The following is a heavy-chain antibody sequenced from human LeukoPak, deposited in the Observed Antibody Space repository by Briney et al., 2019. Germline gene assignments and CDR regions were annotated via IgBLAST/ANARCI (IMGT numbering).Heavy chain of an antibody. V-gene: IGHV3-23*01. D-gene: IGHD3-3*01. CDR2: ISGSGTSA. Sequence: GGSLRLSCAASGSSIRLYVMSWVRQAPGKGLEWVSDISGSGTSAHYADSVKGRFTISRDNSKKTLNLQMNSLTAEDTAVYYCAKVDSSERSGIWTAFDVWGRGTMVTVSS. CDR3: AKVDSSERSGIWTAFDV. CDR1: GSSIRLYV. J-gene: IGHJ3*01.